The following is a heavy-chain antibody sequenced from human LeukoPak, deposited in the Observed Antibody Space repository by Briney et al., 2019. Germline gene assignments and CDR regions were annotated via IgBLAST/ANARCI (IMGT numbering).Heavy chain of an antibody. CDR1: GGSISSYY. CDR3: ARDFREVRLRYFDWSVADDAFDI. Sequence: NPSETLSLTCTVSGGSISSYYWSWIRQPAGKGLEWIGRIYTSGSTNYNPSLKSRVTMSVDTSKNQFSLKLSSVTAADTAVYYCARDFREVRLRYFDWSVADDAFDIWGQGTMVTVSS. V-gene: IGHV4-4*07. J-gene: IGHJ3*02. D-gene: IGHD3-9*01. CDR2: IYTSGST.